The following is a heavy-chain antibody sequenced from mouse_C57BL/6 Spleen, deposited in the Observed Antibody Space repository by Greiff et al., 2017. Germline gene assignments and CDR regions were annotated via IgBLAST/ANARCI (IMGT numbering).Heavy chain of an antibody. CDR3: TDFDGYYLAWFAY. Sequence: EVKLVESGGGLVQPGGSMKLSCVASGFTFSNYWMNWVRQSPEKGLEWVAQIRLKSDNYATNYAESVKGRFTISRDDSKSSVYLQMNNLRAEDTGIYYCTDFDGYYLAWFAYWGQGTLVTVSA. V-gene: IGHV6-3*01. D-gene: IGHD2-3*01. J-gene: IGHJ3*01. CDR2: IRLKSDNYAT. CDR1: GFTFSNYW.